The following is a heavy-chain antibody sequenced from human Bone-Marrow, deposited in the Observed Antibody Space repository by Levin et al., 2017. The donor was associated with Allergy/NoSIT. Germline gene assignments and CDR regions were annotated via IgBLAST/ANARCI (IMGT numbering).Heavy chain of an antibody. CDR2: ISDSGEDT. J-gene: IGHJ4*02. CDR1: GFTFPTYA. Sequence: GESLKISCGGSGFTFPTYAMSWVRQAPGKGLEWVSGISDSGEDTFYADSVKGRFSISRDNSKHALFLQMSSLRPEDTALYYCAKGRGYSAYDSDYWRQGTQVTVSP. CDR3: AKGRGYSAYDSDY. D-gene: IGHD5-12*01. V-gene: IGHV3-23*01.